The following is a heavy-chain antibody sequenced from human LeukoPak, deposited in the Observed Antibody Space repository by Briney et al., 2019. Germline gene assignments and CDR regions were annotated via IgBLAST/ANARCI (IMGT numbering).Heavy chain of an antibody. Sequence: ASVKVSCKASGGTFSSYAISWVRQAPGQGLEWMGGIIPIFGTANYAQKFQERVTITRDMSTSTAYMELSSLRSEDTAVYYCAADGGAGMDVWGQGTTVTVSS. CDR3: AADGGAGMDV. CDR1: GGTFSSYA. D-gene: IGHD3-3*01. V-gene: IGHV1-69*05. J-gene: IGHJ6*02. CDR2: IIPIFGTA.